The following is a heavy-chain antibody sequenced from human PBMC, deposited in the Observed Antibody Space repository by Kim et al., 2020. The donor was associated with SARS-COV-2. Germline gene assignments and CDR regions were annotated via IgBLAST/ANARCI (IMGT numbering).Heavy chain of an antibody. Sequence: SGPTLVNPTQTLTLTCTFSGFSLSTSGMCMSWIRQPPGKALEWLARIDWDDDKYYSTSLKTRLTISKDTSKNQEVLTMTNMDPVDTATYYCARMSYDILAGLDYGMDVWGQGTTVTVSS. V-gene: IGHV2-70*11. CDR1: GFSLSTSGMC. CDR3: ARMSYDILAGLDYGMDV. J-gene: IGHJ6*01. CDR2: IDWDDDK. D-gene: IGHD3-9*01.